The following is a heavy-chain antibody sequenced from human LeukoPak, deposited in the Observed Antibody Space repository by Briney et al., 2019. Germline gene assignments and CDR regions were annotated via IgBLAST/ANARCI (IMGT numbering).Heavy chain of an antibody. CDR3: AKDGNDYGDPDVFDM. Sequence: GGSLRLSCAASGFTFNRYAMNWVRQAPGKGLACVSSISGSGGRTYYAHSVKGRFTISRDNSKNTLYLQMNRLRAEDTAEYYCAKDGNDYGDPDVFDMWGQGTMVTVS. J-gene: IGHJ3*02. CDR2: ISGSGGRT. CDR1: GFTFNRYA. V-gene: IGHV3-23*01. D-gene: IGHD4-17*01.